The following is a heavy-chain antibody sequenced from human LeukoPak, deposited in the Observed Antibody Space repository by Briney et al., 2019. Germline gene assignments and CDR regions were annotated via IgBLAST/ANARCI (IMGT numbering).Heavy chain of an antibody. V-gene: IGHV3-21*01. J-gene: IGHJ5*02. CDR3: ARDDILTGYSNNWFDP. Sequence: GGSLRLSCEASGFTFSSYSMTWVRQAPGKGLEWVSSISYSTSFVYYKDSVKGRFTISRDNAKNSLYLRMISLRAEDTAVYYCARDDILTGYSNNWFDPWGQGTLVTVSS. CDR2: ISYSTSFV. D-gene: IGHD3-9*01. CDR1: GFTFSSYS.